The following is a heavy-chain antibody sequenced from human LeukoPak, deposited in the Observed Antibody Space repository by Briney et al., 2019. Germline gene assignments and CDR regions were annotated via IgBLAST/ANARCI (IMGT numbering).Heavy chain of an antibody. CDR1: GFPFSSYA. Sequence: GGSLRLSCSASGFPFSSYAMHWVRQAPGKGLEYVSAINSNGGSTYYADSVKGRFTISRDNSKNTVFLQMSSLRVEDTAVYYCVKETFTVTSPFDSWGQGTQVTVSS. CDR2: INSNGGST. CDR3: VKETFTVTSPFDS. J-gene: IGHJ4*02. D-gene: IGHD3-16*01. V-gene: IGHV3-64D*09.